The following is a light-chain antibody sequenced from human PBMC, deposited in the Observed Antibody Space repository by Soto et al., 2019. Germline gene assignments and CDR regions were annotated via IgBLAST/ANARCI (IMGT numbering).Light chain of an antibody. CDR3: QQYKAYPYT. J-gene: IGKJ2*01. Sequence: DIEMTQSPSTLSASVGDRVTITCRATQSLNIWLAWYQQKPGKAPKLLISKASSLESGVPSRFSGSGSGTESSLTISSLQPDDFATYYCQQYKAYPYTFGQGTKLEMK. V-gene: IGKV1-5*03. CDR1: QSLNIW. CDR2: KAS.